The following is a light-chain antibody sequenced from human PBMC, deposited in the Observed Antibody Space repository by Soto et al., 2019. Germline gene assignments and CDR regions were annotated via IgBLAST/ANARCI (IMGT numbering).Light chain of an antibody. CDR2: DVS. V-gene: IGLV2-14*01. CDR3: SSYTGSSTFV. Sequence: QSALTQPASVSGSPGQSITISCTGTSSDVGSYNYVSWYQQHPGKAPKLMIYDVSNRPSGVSNRFSGSKSGNTASLTISGLQAEDEADYYCSSYTGSSTFVFVPGTKVTVL. J-gene: IGLJ1*01. CDR1: SSDVGSYNY.